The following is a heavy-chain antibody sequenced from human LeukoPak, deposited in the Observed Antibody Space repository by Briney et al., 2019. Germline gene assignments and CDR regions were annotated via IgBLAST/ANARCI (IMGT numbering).Heavy chain of an antibody. CDR1: GFTFSSYW. Sequence: GGSLRLSCAASGFTFSSYWMHWVRQPPGKGLVWVSRIKNDGSTTTYADSVKGRFTVSRDNAKNSLYLQMNSLRAEDTAVYYCARGRRMVRGVTLDYWGQGTLVTVSS. CDR2: IKNDGSTT. J-gene: IGHJ4*02. V-gene: IGHV3-74*01. CDR3: ARGRRMVRGVTLDY. D-gene: IGHD3-10*01.